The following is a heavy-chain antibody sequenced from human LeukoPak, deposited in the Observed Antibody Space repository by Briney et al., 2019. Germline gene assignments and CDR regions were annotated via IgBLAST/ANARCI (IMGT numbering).Heavy chain of an antibody. V-gene: IGHV4-34*01. CDR2: INHTGST. Sequence: PSETLSLTCAVYGGSFSGYYWSWIRQPPGKGLEWIREINHTGSTNYNPSLKSRVTISVDTSKNQFSLNLSSVTAADTAVYYCARRRAVTPSSFDYWGQGTLVTVSS. CDR3: ARRRAVTPSSFDY. J-gene: IGHJ4*02. D-gene: IGHD2-15*01. CDR1: GGSFSGYY.